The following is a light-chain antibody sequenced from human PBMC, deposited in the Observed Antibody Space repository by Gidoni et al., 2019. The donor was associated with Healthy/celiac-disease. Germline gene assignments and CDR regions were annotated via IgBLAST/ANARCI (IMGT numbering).Light chain of an antibody. J-gene: IGKJ2*01. CDR2: KAS. Sequence: DIQMTQSPSTLSASVGDRVTITCRASQSISSWLAWYQQKPGKAPKLLIYKASSLESGVPSRFSGSGSGTEFTHTISSLQPDDFATYYCQQYNSYPVTFGQGTELEIK. CDR3: QQYNSYPVT. CDR1: QSISSW. V-gene: IGKV1-5*03.